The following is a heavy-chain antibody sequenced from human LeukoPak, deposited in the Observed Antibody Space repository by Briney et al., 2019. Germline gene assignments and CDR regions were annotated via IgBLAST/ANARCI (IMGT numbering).Heavy chain of an antibody. D-gene: IGHD5-18*01. J-gene: IGHJ4*02. V-gene: IGHV4-39*07. Sequence: SETLSLTCTVSGASISSTNYYWGWIRQTPGKGLEWIGTIYYSVSTYYNPSLKSRVTISVDTSKNQFSLKLSSVTAADTAVYYCARYSYGYETDDYWGQGTLVTVSS. CDR2: IYYSVST. CDR1: GASISSTNYY. CDR3: ARYSYGYETDDY.